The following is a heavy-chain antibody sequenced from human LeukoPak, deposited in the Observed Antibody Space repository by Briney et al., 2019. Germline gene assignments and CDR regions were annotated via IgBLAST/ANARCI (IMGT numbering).Heavy chain of an antibody. CDR3: ARGNSIRYYYGMDV. J-gene: IGHJ6*02. D-gene: IGHD4-4*01. CDR2: MNPNSGNT. Sequence: ASVKVSCKASGYTFTSYDINWVRQATGQVLEWMGWMNPNSGNTGYAQKFQGRVTMTRNTSISTAYMELSSLRSEDTAVYYCARGNSIRYYYGMDVWGQGTTVTVSS. CDR1: GYTFTSYD. V-gene: IGHV1-8*01.